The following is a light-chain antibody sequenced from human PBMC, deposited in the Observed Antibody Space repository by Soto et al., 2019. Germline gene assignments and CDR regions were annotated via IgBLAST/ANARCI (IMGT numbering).Light chain of an antibody. CDR1: QTPRTF. CDR2: ATS. CDR3: QQPPYT. Sequence: DIQMTQSPSSLSASVGDRVTITCRASQTPRTFLNWYQQKPGKASKLLIYATSTLQSGVPSRFSGRDSGADFTLTVNNLQPEDFATYYCQQPPYTFGPGTKVDIK. J-gene: IGKJ3*01. V-gene: IGKV1-39*01.